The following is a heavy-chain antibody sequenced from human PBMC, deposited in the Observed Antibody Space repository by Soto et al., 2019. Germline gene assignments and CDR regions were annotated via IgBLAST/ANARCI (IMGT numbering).Heavy chain of an antibody. D-gene: IGHD6-13*01. Sequence: EVQLVESGGGLVKPGGSLRLSCAASGFTFSSYSMKWVRQAPGKGLEWVSSISSSSSYIYYADSVKGRFTISRDNAKNSLYLQMNSLRAEDTAVYYCASGKYSSSWSGVDVWGQGTTVTVSS. J-gene: IGHJ6*02. CDR2: ISSSSSYI. V-gene: IGHV3-21*01. CDR3: ASGKYSSSWSGVDV. CDR1: GFTFSSYS.